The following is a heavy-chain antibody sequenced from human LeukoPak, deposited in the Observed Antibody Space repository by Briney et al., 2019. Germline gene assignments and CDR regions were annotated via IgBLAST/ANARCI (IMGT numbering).Heavy chain of an antibody. CDR3: AKLRGSDNPFYFDC. J-gene: IGHJ4*02. Sequence: GGSLRLSCAASGFTFSSYGMHWVRQAPGKGLEWVAVIWYDGSNKYYADSVKGRFTISRDNSKNTLYLQMHSLRAEDTAVYYCAKLRGSDNPFYFDCWGQGTLVTVSS. CDR2: IWYDGSNK. V-gene: IGHV3-33*06. CDR1: GFTFSSYG. D-gene: IGHD5-12*01.